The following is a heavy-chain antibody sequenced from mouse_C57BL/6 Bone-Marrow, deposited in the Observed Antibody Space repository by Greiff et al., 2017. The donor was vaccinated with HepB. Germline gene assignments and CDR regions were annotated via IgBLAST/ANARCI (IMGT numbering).Heavy chain of an antibody. D-gene: IGHD1-1*01. CDR2: IDPSDSYT. CDR1: GYTFTSYW. CDR3: ASPSLLYYGSSPWFAY. V-gene: IGHV1-50*01. J-gene: IGHJ3*01. Sequence: VQLQQPGAELVKPGASVKLSCKASGYTFTSYWMQWVKQRPGQGLEWIGEIDPSDSYTNYNQKFKGKATLTVDTSSSTAYMQLSSLTSEDSAVYYCASPSLLYYGSSPWFAYWGQGTLVTVSA.